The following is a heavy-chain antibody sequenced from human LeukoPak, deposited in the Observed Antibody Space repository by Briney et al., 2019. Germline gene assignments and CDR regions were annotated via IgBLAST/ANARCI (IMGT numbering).Heavy chain of an antibody. CDR2: IYHSGST. CDR1: GFSFSSYS. V-gene: IGHV4-38-2*01. Sequence: KPGGSLRLSCAASGFSFSSYSMNWVRQAPGKGLEWIGSIYHSGSTYYNPSLKSRVTISVDTSKNQFSLKLSSVTAADTAVYYCARINSSGWYDFDYWGQGTLVTVSS. J-gene: IGHJ4*02. D-gene: IGHD6-19*01. CDR3: ARINSSGWYDFDY.